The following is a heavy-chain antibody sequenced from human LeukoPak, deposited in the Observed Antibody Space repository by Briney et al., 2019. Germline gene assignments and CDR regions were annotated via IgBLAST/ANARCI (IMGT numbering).Heavy chain of an antibody. V-gene: IGHV4-59*01. J-gene: IGHJ5*02. CDR3: ARTTNGGVWFDP. D-gene: IGHD3-16*01. Sequence: KPSETLSLTCTVSGGSINNYYWSWVRQPPGKGREWIGHIYYSGGTNYNPSLKSRVTISVDTSKNQFSLRLNSVTAADTAVYYCARTTNGGVWFDPWGQGTLVTVSS. CDR1: GGSINNYY. CDR2: IYYSGGT.